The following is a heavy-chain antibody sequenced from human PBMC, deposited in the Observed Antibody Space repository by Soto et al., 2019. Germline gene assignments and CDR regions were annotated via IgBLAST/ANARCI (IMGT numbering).Heavy chain of an antibody. J-gene: IGHJ6*02. D-gene: IGHD1-20*01. CDR1: GFTFRDYY. Sequence: GGSLRLSCAASGFTFRDYYRTWIRQAPGKGLEWLSYISSSGSTIYYADSVKGRFTISRDNAKNSLFLQMNSLRAEDTAVYYCARLVTATRNYYYGMDVWGQGTTVTVSS. CDR2: ISSSGSTI. V-gene: IGHV3-11*01. CDR3: ARLVTATRNYYYGMDV.